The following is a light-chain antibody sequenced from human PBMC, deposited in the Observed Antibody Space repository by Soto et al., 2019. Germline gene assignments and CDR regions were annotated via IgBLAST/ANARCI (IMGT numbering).Light chain of an antibody. CDR2: DSN. V-gene: IGKV3-11*01. CDR1: QSIHTS. CDR3: QQRNVWPPIT. J-gene: IGKJ5*01. Sequence: VLTQSPATLSLSPGDRATLSCRASQSIHTSLAWYQQKSGKPPRLVIYDSNLRANGVPDRFGGSRSGTEFTLTINSLEPEDFAVYYCQQRNVWPPITCGQGTRLEIK.